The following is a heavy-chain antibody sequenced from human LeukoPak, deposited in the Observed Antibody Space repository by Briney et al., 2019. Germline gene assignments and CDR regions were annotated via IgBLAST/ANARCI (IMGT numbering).Heavy chain of an antibody. V-gene: IGHV4-59*01. CDR2: IYYTGST. J-gene: IGHJ5*02. Sequence: SETLSLTCTVSGGSISSYYWSWIRQPPGKGLEWIAYIYYTGSTNYNPSLKSRVTISLDTSKNQFSLKLSSVTAADTAVYYCARGDTGSNWFDPWGQGTLVTVTS. D-gene: IGHD2-8*02. CDR1: GGSISSYY. CDR3: ARGDTGSNWFDP.